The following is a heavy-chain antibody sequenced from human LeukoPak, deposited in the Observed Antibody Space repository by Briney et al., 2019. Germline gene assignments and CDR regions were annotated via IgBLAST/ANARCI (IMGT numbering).Heavy chain of an antibody. CDR3: ARRGDV. V-gene: IGHV1-2*02. J-gene: IGHJ3*01. CDR2: INPNSGGT. Sequence: ASEKVSCKASGYTFTGYYMHWVRQAPGQGLEWMGWINPNSGGTNYAQKFQGRVTMTRDTSTSTVYMELSSLRSEDTAVYYCARRGDVWGQGTMVTVSS. CDR1: GYTFTGYY.